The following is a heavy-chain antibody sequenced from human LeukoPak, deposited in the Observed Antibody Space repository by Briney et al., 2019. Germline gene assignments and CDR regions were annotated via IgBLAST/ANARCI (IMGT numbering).Heavy chain of an antibody. J-gene: IGHJ5*02. CDR2: IDPSDSYT. D-gene: IGHD4-17*01. CDR3: ASRATVPPYNWFDP. V-gene: IGHV5-10-1*01. Sequence: GESLRISCKGSGYTFISNWITWVRQMPGKGLEWMGRIDPSDSYTNYSPSFQGHVAIPADKSTSTAYLQWSSLKASDTAMYYCASRATVPPYNWFDPWGQGTLVTVSS. CDR1: GYTFISNW.